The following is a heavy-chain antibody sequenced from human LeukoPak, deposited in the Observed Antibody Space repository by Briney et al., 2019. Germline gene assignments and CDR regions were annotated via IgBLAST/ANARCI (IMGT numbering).Heavy chain of an antibody. Sequence: GGSLRLSCAASGFTFSSYGIHWVRQAPGKGLEWVAVIWYDGSNKYYADSVKGRFTISRDNSKNTLYLQMNSLRAEDTAVYYCARDLGLVTEPLYYFDYWGQGTLSPSPQ. CDR2: IWYDGSNK. CDR1: GFTFSSYG. CDR3: ARDLGLVTEPLYYFDY. D-gene: IGHD4-23*01. J-gene: IGHJ4*02. V-gene: IGHV3-33*01.